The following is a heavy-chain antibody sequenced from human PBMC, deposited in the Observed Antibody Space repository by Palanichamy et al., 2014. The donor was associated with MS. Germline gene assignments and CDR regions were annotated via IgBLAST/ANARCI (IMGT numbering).Heavy chain of an antibody. CDR3: ARGPNYYGSGSPVFPLDY. CDR1: GFTFSSYW. CDR2: IKQDGSEK. Sequence: EVQLVESGGGLVQPGRSLRLSCAASGFTFSSYWMSWVRRAPGKGLEWVANIKQDGSEKYYVDSVKGRFTISRDNAKNSLYLQMNSLRAEDTAVYYCARGPNYYGSGSPVFPLDYWGQGTLVTVSS. J-gene: IGHJ4*02. D-gene: IGHD3-10*01. V-gene: IGHV3-7*03.